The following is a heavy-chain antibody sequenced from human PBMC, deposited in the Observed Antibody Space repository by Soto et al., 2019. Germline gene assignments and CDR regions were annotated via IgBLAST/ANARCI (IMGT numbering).Heavy chain of an antibody. CDR3: ARANYGGYVLSSNNWFDP. J-gene: IGHJ5*02. V-gene: IGHV4-59*01. CDR2: IYYSGST. D-gene: IGHD4-17*01. Sequence: PSETLSLTCTVSGGSISSYYWSWIRQPPGKGLEWIGYIYYSGSTNYNPSLKSRVTISVDTSKNQFSLKLSSVTAADTAVYYCARANYGGYVLSSNNWFDPWGQGTLVTVSS. CDR1: GGSISSYY.